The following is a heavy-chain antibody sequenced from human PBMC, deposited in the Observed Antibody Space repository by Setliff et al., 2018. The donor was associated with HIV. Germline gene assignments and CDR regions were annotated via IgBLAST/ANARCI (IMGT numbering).Heavy chain of an antibody. Sequence: ASVKVSCKASGGLFTSYIFGWVRQAPGQGLEWMGWISVYNGNKNYAQKFQGRVTMTTDTSTSTAYMELSSLRSEDTAVYYCAREGVLLWFGELPSSSYMDVWGKGTTVTVSS. D-gene: IGHD3-10*01. CDR3: AREGVLLWFGELPSSSYMDV. V-gene: IGHV1-18*01. J-gene: IGHJ6*03. CDR1: GGLFTSYI. CDR2: ISVYNGNK.